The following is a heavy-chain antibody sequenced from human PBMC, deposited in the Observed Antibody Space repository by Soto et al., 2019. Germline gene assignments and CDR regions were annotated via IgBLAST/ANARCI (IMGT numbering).Heavy chain of an antibody. Sequence: XTLYAMHWVRQAPGQRLEWMGWINAANGNTKSSQKFQGRVTFTRDTSASTGYMELSTLNSADTAVYYCARDQRRDYDFWSGYSQGFDYWGQGTPVTVSS. D-gene: IGHD3-3*01. CDR3: ARDQRRDYDFWSGYSQGFDY. J-gene: IGHJ4*02. CDR2: INAANGNT. V-gene: IGHV1-3*01. CDR1: XTLYA.